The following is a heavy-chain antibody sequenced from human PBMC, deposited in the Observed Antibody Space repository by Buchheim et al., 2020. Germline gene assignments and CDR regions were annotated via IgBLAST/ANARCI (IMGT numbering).Heavy chain of an antibody. J-gene: IGHJ6*02. V-gene: IGHV4-34*01. CDR2: INHSGST. CDR3: AREGYGSGSYRTWSYYYYYGMDV. Sequence: QVQLQQWGAGLLKPSETLSLTCAVYGGSFSGYYWSWIRQPPGKGLEWIGEINHSGSTNYNPSLKSRVTISVDTSKNQFSLKLSSVTAADTAVYYCAREGYGSGSYRTWSYYYYYGMDVWGQGTT. D-gene: IGHD3-10*01. CDR1: GGSFSGYY.